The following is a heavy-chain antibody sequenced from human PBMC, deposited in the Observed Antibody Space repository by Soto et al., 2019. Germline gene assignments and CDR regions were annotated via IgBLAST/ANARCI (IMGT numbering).Heavy chain of an antibody. V-gene: IGHV1-69*13. CDR1: GGTFSSYA. Sequence: ASVKVSCKASGGTFSSYAISWVRQAPGQGLEWMGGIIPIFGTANYAQKFQGRVTITADESTSTAYMELSSLRSEDTAVYYCASREDIAMVFDYWGQGTLVTVSS. D-gene: IGHD5-18*01. CDR2: IIPIFGTA. CDR3: ASREDIAMVFDY. J-gene: IGHJ4*02.